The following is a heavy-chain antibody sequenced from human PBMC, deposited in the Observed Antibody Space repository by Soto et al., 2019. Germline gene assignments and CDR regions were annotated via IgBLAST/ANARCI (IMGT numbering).Heavy chain of an antibody. CDR3: ARENCSGGSCYGFDP. V-gene: IGHV1-2*04. CDR1: GYTFTGYY. D-gene: IGHD2-15*01. J-gene: IGHJ5*02. Sequence: QVQLVQSGAEVTKPGASVKVSCKASGYTFTGYYMHWVRQAPGQGLEWMGWINPNSGGTNYAQKFQGWVTMTRDTSISTAYMELSRLRSDDTAVYYCARENCSGGSCYGFDPWGQGTLVTVSS. CDR2: INPNSGGT.